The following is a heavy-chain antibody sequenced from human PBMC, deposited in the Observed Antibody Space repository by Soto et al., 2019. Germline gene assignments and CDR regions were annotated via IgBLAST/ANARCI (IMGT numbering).Heavy chain of an antibody. CDR2: MNPNSGDT. J-gene: IGHJ4*02. D-gene: IGHD3-3*01. Sequence: QVQLEQSGAEVKKPGASVKVSCKASGYTFTIYDIHWVRQATGQGLEWMGWMNPNSGDTGYAQKFQGRVTMTRNTSLSTAYMELSGLRSEDTAMYYCARGLEWLRNYWGQGTLVTVSS. CDR3: ARGLEWLRNY. V-gene: IGHV1-8*01. CDR1: GYTFTIYD.